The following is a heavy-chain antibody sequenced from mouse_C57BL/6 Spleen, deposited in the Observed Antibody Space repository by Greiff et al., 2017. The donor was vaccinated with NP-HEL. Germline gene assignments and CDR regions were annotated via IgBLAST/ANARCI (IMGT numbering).Heavy chain of an antibody. V-gene: IGHV1-82*01. Sequence: VQLQQSGPELVKPGASVLISCTASGYALSSSWMNWVKQRPGKGLEWIGRIYPGDGDTNYNGKFKGKATLTADKSSSTAYMQLSSLASEDSTVYFCARGELGLYFAYWGQGTTLTVSA. D-gene: IGHD4-1*01. J-gene: IGHJ2*01. CDR1: GYALSSSW. CDR2: IYPGDGDT. CDR3: ARGELGLYFAY.